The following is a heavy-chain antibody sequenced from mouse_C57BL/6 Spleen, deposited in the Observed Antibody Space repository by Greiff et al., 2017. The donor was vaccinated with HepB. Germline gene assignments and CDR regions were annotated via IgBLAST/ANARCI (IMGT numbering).Heavy chain of an antibody. J-gene: IGHJ2*01. CDR1: GFTFSSYA. CDR3: ARGKICYFFDY. Sequence: EVMLVESGGGLVKPGGSLKLSCAASGFTFSSYAMPWVRQTPEKRLEWVATISDGGSYTYYPDTVKGRFTISRDNAKNNLFLQMTRLKSEDTAMYYCARGKICYFFDYWGQGTTLTVSS. D-gene: IGHD1-1*01. V-gene: IGHV5-4*03. CDR2: ISDGGSYT.